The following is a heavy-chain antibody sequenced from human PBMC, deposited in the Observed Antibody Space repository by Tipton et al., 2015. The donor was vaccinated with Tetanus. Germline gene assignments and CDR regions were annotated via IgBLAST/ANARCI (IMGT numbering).Heavy chain of an antibody. D-gene: IGHD6-25*01. V-gene: IGHV4-59*12. CDR3: ARMQRYGMDV. CDR2: IYYSGST. J-gene: IGHJ6*02. CDR1: GASISSYY. Sequence: LRLSCTVSGASISSYYWSWIRQAPGKGLEWIAYIYYSGSTNYNPSLKSRVTMSVDTSKNQFSLKLSSVTAADTAVYYCARMQRYGMDVWGHGTTVTVSS.